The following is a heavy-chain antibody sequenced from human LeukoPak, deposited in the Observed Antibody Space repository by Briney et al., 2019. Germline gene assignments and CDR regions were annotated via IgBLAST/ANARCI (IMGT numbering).Heavy chain of an antibody. CDR3: ARASTTVPNLLDN. CDR2: LSGDGSST. J-gene: IGHJ4*02. D-gene: IGHD4-17*01. Sequence: GGSLRLSCVASGFTFSTYWLHWVRQAPGKGLLWFSRLSGDGSSTKYADSLKGRFTISRDNAKNTLYLQMSSLRAEDTAVYFCARASTTVPNLLDNWGQGTLVTVSS. CDR1: GFTFSTYW. V-gene: IGHV3-74*03.